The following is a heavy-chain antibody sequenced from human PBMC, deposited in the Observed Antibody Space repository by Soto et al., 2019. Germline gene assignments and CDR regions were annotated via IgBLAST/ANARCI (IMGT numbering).Heavy chain of an antibody. Sequence: SVKVSCKASGGTFSTYSISWVRQAPGQGLEWMGGIIPMLGKTNYAQKFQGRVTITADESTSTAYMDLSSLRSEDTAVYYCARVVEELRLFDSWCQGILVTVS. V-gene: IGHV1-69*13. CDR3: ARVVEELRLFDS. D-gene: IGHD3-10*01. CDR1: GGTFSTYS. CDR2: IIPMLGKT. J-gene: IGHJ4*02.